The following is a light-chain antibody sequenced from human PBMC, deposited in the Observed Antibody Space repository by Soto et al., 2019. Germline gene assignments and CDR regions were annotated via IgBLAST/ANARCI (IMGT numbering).Light chain of an antibody. CDR1: QSLLHSNGYNY. V-gene: IGKV2-28*01. Sequence: DIVMTQSPLSLPVTPGEPASISCRSSQSLLHSNGYNYLDWYLQKPGQSPQLLIYLGSNRASGAPDMFSGSGSGTDCTLKISRVEAEDVGVYYCMQSLQTPRTFGQGTKVEIK. CDR2: LGS. CDR3: MQSLQTPRT. J-gene: IGKJ1*01.